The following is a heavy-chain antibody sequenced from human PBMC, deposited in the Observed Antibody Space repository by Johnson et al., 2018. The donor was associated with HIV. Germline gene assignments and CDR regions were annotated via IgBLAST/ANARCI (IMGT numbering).Heavy chain of an antibody. CDR3: TTDPWWNGYHAFDV. Sequence: VQLVESGGGLVQPGGSLRLSCAASGFTFSSYAMTWVRQAPGKGLEWVSGISGGGGGTYYGDSVKGRFTISRDNSKNTLYLQMNSLKTEDTAMYYCTTDPWWNGYHAFDVWGQGTMVTVSS. CDR2: ISGGGGGT. V-gene: IGHV3-23*04. CDR1: GFTFSSYA. J-gene: IGHJ3*01. D-gene: IGHD1-1*01.